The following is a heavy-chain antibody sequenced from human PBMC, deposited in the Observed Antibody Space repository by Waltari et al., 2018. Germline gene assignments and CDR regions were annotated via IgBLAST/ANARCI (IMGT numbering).Heavy chain of an antibody. Sequence: QVHLQQSGPGLVKPSQTLLLTCAVSGDSPFTTIVAWNWIRQSPSGGLEWLGRTYYRSQWRNDYAPSVKGQITVNPDTSKNHFSLQLDSVTPDDTAVYYCARGKFTAFDIWGQGTMVTVSS. V-gene: IGHV6-1*01. CDR2: TYYRSQWRN. CDR3: ARGKFTAFDI. J-gene: IGHJ3*02. CDR1: GDSPFTTIVA.